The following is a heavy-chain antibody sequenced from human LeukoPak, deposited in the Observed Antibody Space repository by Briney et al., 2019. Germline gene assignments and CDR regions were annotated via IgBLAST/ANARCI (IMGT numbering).Heavy chain of an antibody. J-gene: IGHJ4*02. CDR2: ISAYNGNT. D-gene: IGHD3-22*01. CDR1: GYTFTSYG. CDR3: ARGTAYYDSSGIAGY. Sequence: ASVKVSCRASGYTFTSYGISWVRQAPGQGLEWMGWISAYNGNTNYAQKLQGRVTMTTDTSTSTAYMELRSLRSDDTAVYYCARGTAYYDSSGIAGYWGQGTLVTVSS. V-gene: IGHV1-18*01.